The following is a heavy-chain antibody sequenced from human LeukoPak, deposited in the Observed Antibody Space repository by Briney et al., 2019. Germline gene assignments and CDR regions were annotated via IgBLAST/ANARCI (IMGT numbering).Heavy chain of an antibody. CDR2: ISSSSSYI. CDR3: AGAWWEPGVDY. V-gene: IGHV3-21*04. J-gene: IGHJ4*02. Sequence: GGSLRLSCAASGFTFSSYSMNWVRQAPGKGLEWVSSISSSSSYIYYADSVKGRFTISRDNSKNTLYVQMDSLRAEDTAVYDCAGAWWEPGVDYWGQGTLVTVSS. D-gene: IGHD1-26*01. CDR1: GFTFSSYS.